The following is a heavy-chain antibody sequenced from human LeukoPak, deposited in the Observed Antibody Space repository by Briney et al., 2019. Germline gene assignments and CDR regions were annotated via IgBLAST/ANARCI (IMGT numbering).Heavy chain of an antibody. CDR2: ISGSGGNT. V-gene: IGHV3-23*01. D-gene: IGHD1-26*01. CDR3: AKMYGGTYIGN. Sequence: SCKASGGTFSSYAISWVRQAPGKGLEGVSAISGSGGNTYYADSVRGRFTISRDNSKSTLNLQMNSLRAEDTAVYYCAKMYGGTYIGNWGQGTLVTVSA. CDR1: GGTFSSYA. J-gene: IGHJ4*02.